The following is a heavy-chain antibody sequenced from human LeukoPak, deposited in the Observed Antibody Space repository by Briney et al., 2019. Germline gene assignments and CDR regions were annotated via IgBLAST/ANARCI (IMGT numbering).Heavy chain of an antibody. D-gene: IGHD2-2*01. Sequence: SETLSLTCTVSGGSISSYYWSWIRQPPGKGLEWIGYIYCSGSTNYNPSLKSRVTISVHTSKNQFSLKLSSVTAADTAVYYCARGVRRSVVPAAIGDYYYGMDVWGQGTTVTVSS. J-gene: IGHJ6*02. CDR3: ARGVRRSVVPAAIGDYYYGMDV. V-gene: IGHV4-59*01. CDR2: IYCSGST. CDR1: GGSISSYY.